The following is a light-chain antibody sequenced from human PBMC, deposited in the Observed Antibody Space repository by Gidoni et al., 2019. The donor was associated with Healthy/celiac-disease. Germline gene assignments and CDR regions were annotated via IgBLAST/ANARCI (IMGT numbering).Light chain of an antibody. CDR2: DNN. J-gene: IGLJ2*01. CDR3: GTWDSSLSAGV. V-gene: IGLV1-51*01. CDR1: SSNLGNSY. Sequence: QSVLTQPPSLSAAPGQKVTISCSGSSSNLGNSYVSWYQQLPGTAPKLLLYDNNKRPSGIPDRFSGSKSGTSATLGITGLQTGDEADYYCGTWDSSLSAGVFGGGTKLTVL.